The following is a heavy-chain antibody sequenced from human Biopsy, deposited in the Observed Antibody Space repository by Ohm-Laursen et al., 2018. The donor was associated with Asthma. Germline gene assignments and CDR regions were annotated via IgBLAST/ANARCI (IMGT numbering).Heavy chain of an antibody. V-gene: IGHV3-30*03. CDR1: GFAFNRFD. J-gene: IGHJ4*02. Sequence: SLRLSCSASGFAFNRFDMHWVRQAPGEGLEWLALITTDDVHKYNGESVRGRFTISRDNSENTLYLQMNSLRVEDTAVYYCARGDWYGSASNGYWGQGTLVTVSA. CDR2: ITTDDVHK. D-gene: IGHD6-6*01. CDR3: ARGDWYGSASNGY.